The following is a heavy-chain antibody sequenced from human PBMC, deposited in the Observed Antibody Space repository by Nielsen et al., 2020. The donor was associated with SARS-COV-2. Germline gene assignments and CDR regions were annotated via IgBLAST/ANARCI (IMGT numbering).Heavy chain of an antibody. CDR3: ARHYYYDSSGYYSHILGYYYGMDV. D-gene: IGHD3-22*01. Sequence: WVRQAPGQGLEWMGGIIPIFGTANYAQKFQGRVTITADESTNTAYMELRSLRSDDTAVYYCARHYYYDSSGYYSHILGYYYGMDVWGQGTTVTVSS. CDR2: IIPIFGTA. J-gene: IGHJ6*02. V-gene: IGHV1-69*01.